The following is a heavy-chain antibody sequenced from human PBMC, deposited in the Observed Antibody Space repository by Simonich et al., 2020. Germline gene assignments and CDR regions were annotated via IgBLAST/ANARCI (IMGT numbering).Heavy chain of an antibody. V-gene: IGHV3-7*01. J-gene: IGHJ4*02. D-gene: IGHD3-10*01. CDR3: ARDREVYGSGSYYNY. CDR1: GFTFSSYW. Sequence: EVQLVESGGGLVQPGGSLRLSCAASGFTFSSYWRSWVRQAPGKGLEWVANIKQDESENYDVDSVKGRFTISRDNAKNSLYLQMNSLRAEDTAVYYCARDREVYGSGSYYNYWGQGTLVTVSS. CDR2: IKQDESEN.